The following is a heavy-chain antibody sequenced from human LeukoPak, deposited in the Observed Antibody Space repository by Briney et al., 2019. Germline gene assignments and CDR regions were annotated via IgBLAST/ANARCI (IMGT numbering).Heavy chain of an antibody. CDR3: VKDGHGGSPRFQY. CDR2: IKQDGSEK. Sequence: PGGSLRLSCAASGFTFSSYWMSWVRQAPGKGLEWVANIKQDGSEKYYVDSVKGRFTISRDNAKNSLYLRMNSLRAEDTAVYYCVKDGHGGSPRFQYWGQGTLVTVSS. J-gene: IGHJ4*02. D-gene: IGHD3/OR15-3a*01. CDR1: GFTFSSYW. V-gene: IGHV3-7*01.